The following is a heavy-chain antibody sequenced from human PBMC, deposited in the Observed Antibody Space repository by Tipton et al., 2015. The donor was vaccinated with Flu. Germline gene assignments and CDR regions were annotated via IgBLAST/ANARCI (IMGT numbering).Heavy chain of an antibody. CDR2: IYYSGST. CDR3: ARDPATDDYGLGSHFDGMDV. D-gene: IGHD3-10*01. CDR1: GGSISTYY. Sequence: TLSLTCTVSGGSISTYYWSWIRQPPGKGLEWIGYIYYSGSTNYNPSLTSRVTISVDTSKNQFSLKLSSVTAADTAVYYCARDPATDDYGLGSHFDGMDVWGQGTTVTVSS. J-gene: IGHJ6*02. V-gene: IGHV4-59*01.